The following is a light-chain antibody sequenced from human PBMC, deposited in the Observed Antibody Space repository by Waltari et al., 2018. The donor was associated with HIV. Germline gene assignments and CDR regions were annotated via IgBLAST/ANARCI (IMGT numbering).Light chain of an antibody. CDR3: AAWDDSLNGYV. CDR1: STNIGSNA. V-gene: IGLV1-44*01. CDR2: TNN. J-gene: IGLJ1*01. Sequence: QSVLTQSPSASETPGQRVTISCTGRSTNIGSNAVNWYQHLPGTAPQLLIHTNNQRPSVIPDRFSGSKAGTSASLAISGLQSEDESDYYCAAWDDSLNGYVFGSGTKVTVL.